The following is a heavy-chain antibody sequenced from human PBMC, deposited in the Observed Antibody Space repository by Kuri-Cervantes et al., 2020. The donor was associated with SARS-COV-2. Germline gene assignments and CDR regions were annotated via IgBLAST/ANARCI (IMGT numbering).Heavy chain of an antibody. CDR3: ARETLGIASFDI. CDR2: VKTNSGNT. CDR1: ETTFPNYD. Sequence: ASVKVSCKAPETTFPNYDINWVRQATGQGLEWMGMVKTNSGNTLYAQIFQGRVTMTRDTSTSTVYMEVSGLRSEDTAVYYCARETLGIASFDIWGQGTMVTVSS. V-gene: IGHV1-8*01. J-gene: IGHJ3*02. D-gene: IGHD7-27*01.